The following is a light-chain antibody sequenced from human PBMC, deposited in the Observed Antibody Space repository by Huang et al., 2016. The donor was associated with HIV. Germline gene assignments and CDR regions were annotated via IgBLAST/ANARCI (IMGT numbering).Light chain of an antibody. Sequence: DIQMTQSPSSLSASVGDRVTITCRASQSLSSYLNWYQQKPGKAPKLLIYAASSLQSGVPSRFSGSGSGTDFTLTISSLQPEDFATYYCQQSYSTLRYTFGQGTKLEIK. CDR1: QSLSSY. J-gene: IGKJ2*01. CDR3: QQSYSTLRYT. V-gene: IGKV1-39*01. CDR2: AAS.